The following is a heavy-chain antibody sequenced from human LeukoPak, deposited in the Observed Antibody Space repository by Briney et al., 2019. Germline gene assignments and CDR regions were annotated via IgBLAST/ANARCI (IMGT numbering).Heavy chain of an antibody. D-gene: IGHD3-10*01. Sequence: PGGSLRLSCAASGFTFSNYDMSWVRQAPGKGLEWVSTISSSGDSTYLADSVKGRFTISRDNSKNTLYLQMNSLRVEDTAVYYCAKSFMVRGVINYYYYGMDVWGQGTTVTVSS. J-gene: IGHJ6*02. CDR1: GFTFSNYD. CDR2: ISSSGDST. CDR3: AKSFMVRGVINYYYYGMDV. V-gene: IGHV3-23*01.